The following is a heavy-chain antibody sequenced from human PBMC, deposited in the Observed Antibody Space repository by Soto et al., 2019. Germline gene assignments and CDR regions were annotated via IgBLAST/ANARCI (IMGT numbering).Heavy chain of an antibody. CDR3: ARTAPMDAGDKYYYDF. CDR2: ISAYNGNR. V-gene: IGHV1-18*01. D-gene: IGHD3-16*01. J-gene: IGHJ4*02. CDR1: GYTFTSYG. Sequence: ASVKVSCKASGYTFTSYGISWVRQAPGQGLEWMGWISAYNGNRNYAQKVQGRITITADESTNTVYMDLRSLTSEDTAIYYCARTAPMDAGDKYYYDFWGQGALVTVSS.